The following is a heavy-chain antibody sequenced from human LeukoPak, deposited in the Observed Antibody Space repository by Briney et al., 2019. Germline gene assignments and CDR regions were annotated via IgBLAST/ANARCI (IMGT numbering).Heavy chain of an antibody. D-gene: IGHD6-19*01. Sequence: ASVKVSCKASGYTFTSYGISWVRQAPGQGLEWMGWISAYNGNTNYAQKLQGRVTMTTDPSTSPAYMELRSLSSDDTAVYYCAREDPRSSPLDYWGQGTLVTVSS. CDR2: ISAYNGNT. CDR1: GYTFTSYG. J-gene: IGHJ4*02. V-gene: IGHV1-18*01. CDR3: AREDPRSSPLDY.